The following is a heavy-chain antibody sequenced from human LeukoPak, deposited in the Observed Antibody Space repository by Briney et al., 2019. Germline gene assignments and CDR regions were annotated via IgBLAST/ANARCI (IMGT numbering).Heavy chain of an antibody. CDR3: ARDPDIVASSSYFDF. D-gene: IGHD5-12*01. CDR2: ISAYNGNT. CDR1: GGTFPTYI. Sequence: RASVKVSCKASGGTFPTYIINWVRQAPGQGLEWMGWISAYNGNTNYAQKFQGRVSMTTDTSTTTAYMELRSLRSDDTAVYYCARDPDIVASSSYFDFWGRGTLVTVSS. J-gene: IGHJ4*02. V-gene: IGHV1-18*01.